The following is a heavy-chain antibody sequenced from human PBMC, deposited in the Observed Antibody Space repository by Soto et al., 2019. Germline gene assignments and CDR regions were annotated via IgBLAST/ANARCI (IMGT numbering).Heavy chain of an antibody. Sequence: EVQLVESGGGLVQPGGSLRLSCAASGFSFGTYWMHWVRQGPGTGLVWVSRIKRDGTGITYADSVRGRFTLSRDNAKRTLFLQMNNLPAEDTAVYYCLYQLPSGNYWGQGTLVTVSS. CDR1: GFSFGTYW. D-gene: IGHD2-2*01. CDR3: LYQLPSGNY. V-gene: IGHV3-74*01. CDR2: IKRDGTGI. J-gene: IGHJ4*02.